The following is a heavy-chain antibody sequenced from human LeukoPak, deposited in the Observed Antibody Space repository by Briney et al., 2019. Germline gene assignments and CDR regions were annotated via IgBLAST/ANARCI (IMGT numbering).Heavy chain of an antibody. CDR3: AKDRYCSSTRCYGDFDY. Sequence: GGSLRLSCAASGFTFHDYGMTWVRQAPGKGLEWVSVISGSGDSAFQADSVKGQFTISRDNSKNTLYLQMNSLRAEDTAVYYCAKDRYCSSTRCYGDFDYWGQGTLVTVSS. CDR2: ISGSGDSA. CDR1: GFTFHDYG. J-gene: IGHJ4*02. V-gene: IGHV3-23*01. D-gene: IGHD2-2*01.